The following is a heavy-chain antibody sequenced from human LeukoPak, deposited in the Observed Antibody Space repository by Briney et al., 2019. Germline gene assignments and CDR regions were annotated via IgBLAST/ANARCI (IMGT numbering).Heavy chain of an antibody. CDR1: GYTFTGYY. CDR2: INPNSGGT. D-gene: IGHD3-22*01. V-gene: IGHV1-2*02. Sequence: ASVKVSCKASGYTFTGYYMHWVRQAPGQGLEWMGWINPNSGGTNSAQKFRGRVTMTRDTSISTAYMELSSLRSDDTAVYYCARVNTYYYDSSGYEDYWGQGTLVTVSS. CDR3: ARVNTYYYDSSGYEDY. J-gene: IGHJ4*02.